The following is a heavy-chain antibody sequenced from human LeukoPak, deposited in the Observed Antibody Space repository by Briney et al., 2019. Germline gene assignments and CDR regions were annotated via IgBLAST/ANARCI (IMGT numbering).Heavy chain of an antibody. V-gene: IGHV1-2*02. Sequence: ASLRVSCRASGYTFTGYHMHWVRQAPGQGLEWMAWINTNTAVTKYAQTFQGRVTMTRDTSISTAYMELSRLRSDDTAVYYCVRGGGTSWYDYWGQGTLVTVSS. J-gene: IGHJ4*02. CDR2: INTNTAVT. D-gene: IGHD6-13*01. CDR1: GYTFTGYH. CDR3: VRGGGTSWYDY.